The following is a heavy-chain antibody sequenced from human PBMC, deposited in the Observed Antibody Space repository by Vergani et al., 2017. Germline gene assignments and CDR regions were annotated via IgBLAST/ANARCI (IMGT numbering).Heavy chain of an antibody. CDR2: IYYSGST. CDR1: GGSISSSSYY. D-gene: IGHD4-11*01. CDR3: ANTYSNYYYYYYMDV. Sequence: QVQLQQWGAGLLKPSETLSLTCAVYGGSISSSSYYWGWIRQPPGKGLEWIGSIYYSGSTYYNPSLKSRVTISVDTSKNQFSLKLSSVTAADTAVYYCANTYSNYYYYYYMDVWGKGTTVTVSS. V-gene: IGHV4-39*01. J-gene: IGHJ6*03.